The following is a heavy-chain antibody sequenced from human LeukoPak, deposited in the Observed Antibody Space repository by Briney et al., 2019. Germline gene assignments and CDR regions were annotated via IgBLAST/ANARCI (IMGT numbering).Heavy chain of an antibody. CDR3: ARDRGDGYYPIDY. CDR1: GFTFSRYS. Sequence: PGGSLRLSCAASGFTFSRYSMNWVRQAPGKGLEWVSYITSSSTTYYADSVKGRFTISRDNAKNSLYLRMNSLRDEDTAVYYCARDRGDGYYPIDYWGQGTLVTVSS. V-gene: IGHV3-48*02. J-gene: IGHJ4*02. CDR2: ITSSSTT. D-gene: IGHD3-3*01.